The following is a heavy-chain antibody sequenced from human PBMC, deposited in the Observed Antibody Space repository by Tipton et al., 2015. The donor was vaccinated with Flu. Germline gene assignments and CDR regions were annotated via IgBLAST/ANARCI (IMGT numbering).Heavy chain of an antibody. V-gene: IGHV4-39*07. J-gene: IGHJ4*02. CDR1: GGSISTSSYY. CDR2: IYYSGST. CDR3: ARDRPPVY. Sequence: LRLSCTVSGGSISTSSYYWAWIRQPPGKGLEWIGSIYYSGSTYYNPSLKSQISISVDTSKHQFSLNLNSVTAADTAVYYCARDRPPVYWGQGTLVTVSS.